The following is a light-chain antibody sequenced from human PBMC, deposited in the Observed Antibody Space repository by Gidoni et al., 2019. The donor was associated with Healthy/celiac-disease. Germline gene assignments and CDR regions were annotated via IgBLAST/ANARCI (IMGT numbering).Light chain of an antibody. CDR1: QSVSSN. Sequence: DIVMTQSPATLSVSPGERATLSCRASQSVSSNLAWYQQKPGQAPRLLIYGASTRATGIPARFSGSGSGTEFTLTISSLQSEDFAVYYCQQYNNLTWTFXQXTKVEIK. CDR3: QQYNNLTWT. J-gene: IGKJ1*01. V-gene: IGKV3-15*01. CDR2: GAS.